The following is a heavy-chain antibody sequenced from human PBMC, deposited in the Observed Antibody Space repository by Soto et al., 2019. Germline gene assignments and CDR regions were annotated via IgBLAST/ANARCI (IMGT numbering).Heavy chain of an antibody. J-gene: IGHJ5*02. CDR1: GASVSSGY. V-gene: IGHV4-59*02. CDR2: MYLGGSF. CDR3: ARSYYDSTGFAVDP. D-gene: IGHD3-16*01. Sequence: QTQLQESGPGLVKPSETLSLTCTVSGASVSSGYWSWIRQPPGKGLEWIGFMYLGGSFNYNPSLTRRATISVDTSTNPFSLKLTSVTAADTAVYYCARSYYDSTGFAVDPWGQGTLVTVSS.